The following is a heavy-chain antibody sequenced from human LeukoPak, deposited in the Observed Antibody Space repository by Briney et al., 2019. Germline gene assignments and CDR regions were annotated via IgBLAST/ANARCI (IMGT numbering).Heavy chain of an antibody. CDR2: ISAYNGNT. CDR1: GYTFTRYG. J-gene: IGHJ4*02. Sequence: ASVKVSCKASGYTFTRYGISWVRQAPGQGLEWMGWISAYNGNTNYAQKLQGRVTMTTDTSTSTAYMELRSLRSDDTAVYYCARVIVGATTVDYWGQGTLVTVSS. D-gene: IGHD1-26*01. V-gene: IGHV1-18*01. CDR3: ARVIVGATTVDY.